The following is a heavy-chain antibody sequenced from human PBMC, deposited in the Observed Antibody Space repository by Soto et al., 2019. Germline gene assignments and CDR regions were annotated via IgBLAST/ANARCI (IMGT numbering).Heavy chain of an antibody. CDR2: INHSGST. J-gene: IGHJ5*01. V-gene: IGHV4-34*01. CDR3: ARGEKDCSSTSCYRGNNWFDP. Sequence: SETLSLTCAVYGGSFSGYYWSWIRQPPGKGLEWIGEINHSGSTNYNPSLKSRVTISVDTSKNQFSLKLSSVTAADTAVYYCARGEKDCSSTSCYRGNNWFDPWGQGTLVTVSS. CDR1: GGSFSGYY. D-gene: IGHD2-2*01.